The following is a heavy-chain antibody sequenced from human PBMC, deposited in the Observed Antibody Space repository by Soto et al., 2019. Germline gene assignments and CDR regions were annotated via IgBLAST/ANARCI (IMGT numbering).Heavy chain of an antibody. CDR2: IKQDGSER. Sequence: EVQLVESGGGLVQPGGSLRLSCADSGLTFSRYWVSWVRQAPGKGLEWVASIKQDGSERYYVDSVKGRFTISRDNAKNSQYLQMTSLRAEDTAVYYWARIGYCSWCFDYWGPGALVTVSS. CDR1: GLTFSRYW. V-gene: IGHV3-7*04. D-gene: IGHD6-13*01. J-gene: IGHJ4*02. CDR3: ARIGYCSWCFDY.